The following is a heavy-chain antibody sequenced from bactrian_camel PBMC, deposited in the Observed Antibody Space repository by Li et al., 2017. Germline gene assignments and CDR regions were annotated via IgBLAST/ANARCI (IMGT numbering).Heavy chain of an antibody. V-gene: IGHV3S10*01. CDR1: DYSWFC. CDR2: IDIYDRS. D-gene: IGHD1*01. CDR3: GARLETCRNILRPRDFPF. J-gene: IGHJ4*01. Sequence: DVQLVESGGDSVQAGGSLRLSCSASDYSWFCIGWFRQAPGKELEAVAAIDIYDRSNYAYSLKGRFTISRDNAKNTVSLQMNSLKPDDTDMYFCGARLETCRNILRPRDFPFRGQGTQVTVS.